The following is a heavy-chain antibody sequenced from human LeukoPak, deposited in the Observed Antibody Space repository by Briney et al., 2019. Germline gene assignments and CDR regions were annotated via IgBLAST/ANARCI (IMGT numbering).Heavy chain of an antibody. V-gene: IGHV4-39*01. J-gene: IGHJ5*02. CDR3: VKGSYMGDWFDP. CDR2: IYYSGST. D-gene: IGHD1-26*01. Sequence: SETLSLTCTVSGGSISSSSYYWGWIRQPPGKGLEWVGSIYYSGSTYYNPSLKSRVTISVDTSKNQFSLKLSSVTAADTAVYYCVKGSYMGDWFDPWGQGTLVTVSS. CDR1: GGSISSSSYY.